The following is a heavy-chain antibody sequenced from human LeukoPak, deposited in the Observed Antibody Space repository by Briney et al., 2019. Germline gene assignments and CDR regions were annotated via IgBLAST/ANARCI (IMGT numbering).Heavy chain of an antibody. CDR3: ARAVASNWFDP. V-gene: IGHV3-7*01. CDR1: GFTFSSYW. J-gene: IGHJ5*02. D-gene: IGHD6-19*01. CDR2: IKEDGSEK. Sequence: SGGSLKLSCAASGFTFSSYWMSWVRQAPGKGLEWLANIKEDGSEKYDVDSVKGRLTISRDNAKSSLYLQMKSLRAEDTAVYYCARAVASNWFDPWGQGTLVTVSS.